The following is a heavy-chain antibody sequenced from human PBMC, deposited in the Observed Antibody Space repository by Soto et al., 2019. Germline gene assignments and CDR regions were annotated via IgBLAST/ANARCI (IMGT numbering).Heavy chain of an antibody. J-gene: IGHJ4*02. CDR1: GLTFDSYW. Sequence: GGSLRLSCAASGLTFDSYWMTWVRQAPGKELEWVANIKQAGIEKYYLDSVKGRFTISRDNAKNSVYLQMNSLRVEDSAVYYCARSVARSGLFDYWGQGTLVTVSS. CDR3: ARSVARSGLFDY. CDR2: IKQAGIEK. D-gene: IGHD3-3*01. V-gene: IGHV3-7*03.